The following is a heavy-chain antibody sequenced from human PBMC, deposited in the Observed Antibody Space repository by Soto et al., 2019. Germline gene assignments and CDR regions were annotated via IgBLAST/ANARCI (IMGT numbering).Heavy chain of an antibody. D-gene: IGHD3-10*01. J-gene: IGHJ3*02. CDR1: GGSISSYY. Sequence: QVQLQESGPGLVKPSETLSLTCTVSGGSISSYYWSWIRQPPGKGLEWIGYIYYSGSTNYNPSLKSRVTISVDTSKNQFSLKLSSVTAADTAVYYCASGSYYNDYAFDIWGQGTMVTVSS. V-gene: IGHV4-59*01. CDR2: IYYSGST. CDR3: ASGSYYNDYAFDI.